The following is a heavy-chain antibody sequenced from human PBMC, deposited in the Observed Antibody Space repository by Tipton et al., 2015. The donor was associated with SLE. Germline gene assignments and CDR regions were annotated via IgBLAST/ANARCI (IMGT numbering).Heavy chain of an antibody. Sequence: TLSLTCTVSGDTTSDHSWSWIRQPPGKGLEWIGYISYSGSTNYSPSLKSRVTISLDTSKTQFSLNLRSVTAADTAIYYCARGGCSSGWYGDYFVYCGQGTLVTVSS. CDR1: GDTTSDHS. CDR2: ISYSGST. D-gene: IGHD6-19*01. CDR3: ARGGCSSGWYGDYFVY. V-gene: IGHV4-59*11. J-gene: IGHJ4*02.